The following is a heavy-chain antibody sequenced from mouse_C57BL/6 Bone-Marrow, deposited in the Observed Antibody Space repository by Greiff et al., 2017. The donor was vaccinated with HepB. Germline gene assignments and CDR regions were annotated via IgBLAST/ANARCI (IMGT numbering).Heavy chain of an antibody. CDR1: GYTFTSYW. CDR2: IYPGSGST. J-gene: IGHJ4*01. D-gene: IGHD2-5*01. V-gene: IGHV1-55*01. Sequence: VQLQQPGAELVKPGASVKMSCKASGYTFTSYWITWVKQRPGQGLEWIGDIYPGSGSTNYNEKFKSKATLTVDTSSSTAYMQLSSLTSEDSAVYYCARGIVTTRYAMDYWGQGTSVTVSS. CDR3: ARGIVTTRYAMDY.